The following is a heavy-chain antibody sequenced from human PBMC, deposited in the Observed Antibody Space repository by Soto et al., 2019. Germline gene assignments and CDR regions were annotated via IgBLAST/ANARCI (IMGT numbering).Heavy chain of an antibody. CDR3: VRDENYAFDI. Sequence: EVQLVESGGGLVQPGGSLRLSCAASGFTFSRYSMHWFRQAPGKGPEWIAYITSSSGSINYAGSVKGRFTIYRDNARTSLDLQMNSLRDEDTALYYCVRDENYAFDIWGQGIVVTVSS. CDR2: ITSSSGSI. J-gene: IGHJ3*02. CDR1: GFTFSRYS. V-gene: IGHV3-48*02.